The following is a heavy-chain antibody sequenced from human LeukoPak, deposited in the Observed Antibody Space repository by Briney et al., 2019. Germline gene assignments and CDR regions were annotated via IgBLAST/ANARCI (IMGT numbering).Heavy chain of an antibody. J-gene: IGHJ2*01. Sequence: SQTLSLTCAISGDSVSSNSAAWNWIRQSPSRGLEWLGRTYYRSKWYNGYAVSVKSRITINPDTSKNQFSLQLNSVTPEDTAVYYCVRTAVAAPNYHWFFDLWGRGTLVTVSS. CDR2: TYYRSKWYN. V-gene: IGHV6-1*01. D-gene: IGHD6-19*01. CDR1: GDSVSSNSAA. CDR3: VRTAVAAPNYHWFFDL.